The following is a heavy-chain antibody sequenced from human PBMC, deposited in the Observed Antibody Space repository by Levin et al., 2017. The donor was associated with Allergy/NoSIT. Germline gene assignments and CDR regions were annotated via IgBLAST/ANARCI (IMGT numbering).Heavy chain of an antibody. Sequence: EASVKVSCKASGYTFTSYDINWVRQATGQGLEWMGWMNPNSGNTGYAQKFQGRVTMTRNTSISTAYMELSSLRSEDTAVYYCARGEFITPGMLYYFDYWGQGTLVTVSS. D-gene: IGHD1-20*01. CDR1: GYTFTSYD. CDR3: ARGEFITPGMLYYFDY. V-gene: IGHV1-8*01. J-gene: IGHJ4*02. CDR2: MNPNSGNT.